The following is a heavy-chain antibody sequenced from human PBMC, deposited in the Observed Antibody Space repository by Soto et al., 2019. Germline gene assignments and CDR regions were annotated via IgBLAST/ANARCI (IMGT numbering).Heavy chain of an antibody. J-gene: IGHJ6*02. CDR3: ARDREGGIAAAGEYCYYGMDV. D-gene: IGHD6-13*01. V-gene: IGHV1-18*01. CDR2: ISAYNGNT. Sequence: ASVKVSCKASGCTFTSYGISWVRQASGQGLEWMGWISAYNGNTNYAQKRQGRVTMTQDTXTRTAYRELRSLRSADTAVYYCARDREGGIAAAGEYCYYGMDVWG. CDR1: GCTFTSYG.